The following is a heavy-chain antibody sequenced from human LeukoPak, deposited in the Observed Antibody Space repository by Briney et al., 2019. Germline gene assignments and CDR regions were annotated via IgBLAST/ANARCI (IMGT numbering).Heavy chain of an antibody. CDR2: INAGNGNT. D-gene: IGHD6-25*01. CDR1: GYTFTTYA. CDR3: ARVIWGEAAAGISDDAFDI. V-gene: IGHV1-3*01. Sequence: GASVKVSCKASGYTFTTYAIHWVRQAPGQRLDWMGWINAGNGNTRYSQKFQGRVTITRDTSASTAYMELSSLRSEDTAVYYCARVIWGEAAAGISDDAFDIWGQGTMVTVSS. J-gene: IGHJ3*02.